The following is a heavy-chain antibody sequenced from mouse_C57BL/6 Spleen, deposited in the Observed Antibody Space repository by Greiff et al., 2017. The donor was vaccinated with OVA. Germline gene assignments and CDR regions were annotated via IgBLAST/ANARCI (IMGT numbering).Heavy chain of an antibody. D-gene: IGHD1-1*02. J-gene: IGHJ2*01. V-gene: IGHV5-17*01. CDR3: ARTYGYYFDY. CDR1: GFTFSDYG. Sequence: EVKVEESGGGLVKPGGSLKLSCAASGFTFSDYGMHWVRQAPEKGLEWVAYISSGSSTIYYADTVKGRFTISRDNAKNTLFLQMTSLRSEDTAMYYCARTYGYYFDYWGQGTTLTVSS. CDR2: ISSGSSTI.